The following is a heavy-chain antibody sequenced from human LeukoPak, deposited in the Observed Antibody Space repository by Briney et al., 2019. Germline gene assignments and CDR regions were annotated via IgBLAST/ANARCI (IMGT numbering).Heavy chain of an antibody. CDR3: ARGDYDILTGYYP. J-gene: IGHJ5*02. Sequence: ASVKVSCTASGYTFTGYYMHWVRQAPGQGLEWMGWINPNSGGTNYAQKFQGRVTMTRDTSISTAYMELSRLRSDDTAVYYCARGDYDILTGYYPWGQGTLVTVSS. D-gene: IGHD3-9*01. CDR1: GYTFTGYY. CDR2: INPNSGGT. V-gene: IGHV1-2*02.